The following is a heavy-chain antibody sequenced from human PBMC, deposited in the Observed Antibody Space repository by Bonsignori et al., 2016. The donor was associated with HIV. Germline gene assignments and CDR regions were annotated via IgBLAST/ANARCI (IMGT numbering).Heavy chain of an antibody. V-gene: IGHV1-2*02. D-gene: IGHD6-6*01. CDR2: INPNSGGT. CDR3: TRVEYSSSGYYFDY. J-gene: IGHJ4*02. Sequence: VRQMPGKGLEWMGWINPNSGGTNYAQKFQGRVTMTRDTSISTAYMELSRLRSDDTAVYYCTRVEYSSSGYYFDYWGQGTLVTVSS.